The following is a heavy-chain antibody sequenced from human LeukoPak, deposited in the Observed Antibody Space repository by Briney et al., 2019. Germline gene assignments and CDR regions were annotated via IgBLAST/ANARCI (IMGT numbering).Heavy chain of an antibody. J-gene: IGHJ4*02. D-gene: IGHD6-13*01. Sequence: GGSLRLSCAASGFTFSNYGMHWVRQAPGKGLEWVAVISYDGSNKYYADSVKGRFTISRDNSKNTLYLQMNSLRAEDTAVYYCAKEWGPSAAFDYWGQGTLVTVSS. V-gene: IGHV3-30*18. CDR1: GFTFSNYG. CDR2: ISYDGSNK. CDR3: AKEWGPSAAFDY.